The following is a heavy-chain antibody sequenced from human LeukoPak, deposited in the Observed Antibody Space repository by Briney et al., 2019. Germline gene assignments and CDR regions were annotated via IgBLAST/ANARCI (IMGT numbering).Heavy chain of an antibody. CDR3: ATESNYYDSSGYYREGYFFDY. Sequence: GGSLRLSCAASGFTFSSYAMHWVRQAPGKGLEWVAVISYDGSNKYYADSVKGRFTISRDNSKNTLYLQMNSLRAEDTAVYYCATESNYYDSSGYYREGYFFDYWGQGTLVTVSS. CDR2: ISYDGSNK. V-gene: IGHV3-30-3*01. J-gene: IGHJ4*02. D-gene: IGHD3-22*01. CDR1: GFTFSSYA.